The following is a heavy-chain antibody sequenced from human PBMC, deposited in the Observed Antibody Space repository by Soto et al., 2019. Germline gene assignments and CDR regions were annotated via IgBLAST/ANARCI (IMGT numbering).Heavy chain of an antibody. V-gene: IGHV4-4*02. CDR1: GGSISSSNW. Sequence: QVQLQESGPGLVKPSGTLSLTCAVSGGSISSSNWCSWVRQPPGKGLEWIGEIYHSGSTNCNPSLKRRVTISVDKSRNKFSRKVSSVTSAYTAVYSCARRWGEGRVDYWGQGTLVTVSS. CDR3: ARRWGEGRVDY. CDR2: IYHSGST. D-gene: IGHD3-10*01. J-gene: IGHJ4*02.